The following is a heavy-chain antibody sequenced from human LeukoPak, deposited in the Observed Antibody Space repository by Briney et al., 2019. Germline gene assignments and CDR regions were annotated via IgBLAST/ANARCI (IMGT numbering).Heavy chain of an antibody. CDR2: TSGSGGST. D-gene: IGHD3-10*01. CDR3: AKDNWVGEFPS. Sequence: GGSLRLSCAASGFTFSSYAMSWVRQAPGKGLEWVSATSGSGGSTYYADSVKGRFTISRDNSKNTLYLQMNSLRAEDTAVYYCAKDNWVGEFPSWGQGILVTVSS. J-gene: IGHJ4*02. CDR1: GFTFSSYA. V-gene: IGHV3-23*01.